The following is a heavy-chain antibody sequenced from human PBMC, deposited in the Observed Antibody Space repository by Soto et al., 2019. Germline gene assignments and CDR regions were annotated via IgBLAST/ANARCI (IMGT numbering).Heavy chain of an antibody. CDR3: ARDECSGGSCYFTGYFGL. D-gene: IGHD2-15*01. CDR1: GFTFSRYG. CDR2: IWYAGSNK. Sequence: QVQLVESGGGVVQPGRSLRLSCAASGFTFSRYGMHWVRQAPGKGLEWVAVIWYAGSNKYYADSVKGRFTISRDNSKNTLYLQMKSLRAEDTAVYYGARDECSGGSCYFTGYFGLWGRGTLVTVSS. J-gene: IGHJ2*01. V-gene: IGHV3-33*01.